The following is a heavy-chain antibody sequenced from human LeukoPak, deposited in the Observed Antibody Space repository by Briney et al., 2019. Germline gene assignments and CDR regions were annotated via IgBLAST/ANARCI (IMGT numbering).Heavy chain of an antibody. CDR1: GGSISSYY. CDR2: IYYSGST. J-gene: IGHJ6*03. V-gene: IGHV4-59*12. CDR3: ATLPTLYYYDSSGPTRYYYYMDV. Sequence: SETLSLTCTVSGGSISSYYWSWIRQPPGKGLEWIGYIYYSGSTNYNPSLKSRVTISVDTSKNQFSLKLSSVTAADTAVYYCATLPTLYYYDSSGPTRYYYYMDVWGKGTTVTVSS. D-gene: IGHD3-22*01.